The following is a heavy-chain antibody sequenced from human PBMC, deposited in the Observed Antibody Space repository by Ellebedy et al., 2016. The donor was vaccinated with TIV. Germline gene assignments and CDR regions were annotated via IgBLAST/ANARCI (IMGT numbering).Heavy chain of an antibody. D-gene: IGHD3-3*01. CDR1: GGSFSGYY. CDR2: INHSGST. CDR3: ARGFIADYDFWSGAKTKYLQH. J-gene: IGHJ1*01. Sequence: MPSETLSLTCAVYGGSFSGYYWSWIRQPPGKGLEWIGEINHSGSTNYNPSLKSRVTISVDTSKNQFSLKLSSVTAADTAVYYCARGFIADYDFWSGAKTKYLQHWGQGTLVTVSS. V-gene: IGHV4-34*01.